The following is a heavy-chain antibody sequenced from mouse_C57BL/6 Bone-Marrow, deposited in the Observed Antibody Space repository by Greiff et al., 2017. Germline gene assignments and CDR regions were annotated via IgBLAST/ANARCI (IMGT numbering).Heavy chain of an antibody. J-gene: IGHJ3*01. Sequence: EVQGVESGAELVRPGASVKLSCTASGFNIKDDYMHWVKQRPEQGLEWIGWIDPENGDTEYASKFQGKATITADTSSTTAYLQLSSLTSEDTAVYYCTTGGSSLFAYWGQGTLVTVSA. CDR1: GFNIKDDY. CDR3: TTGGSSLFAY. D-gene: IGHD1-1*01. CDR2: IDPENGDT. V-gene: IGHV14-4*01.